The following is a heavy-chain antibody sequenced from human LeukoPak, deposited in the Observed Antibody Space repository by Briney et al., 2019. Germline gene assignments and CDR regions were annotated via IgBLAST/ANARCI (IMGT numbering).Heavy chain of an antibody. J-gene: IGHJ3*02. CDR2: ISYDGSNK. CDR3: ARGRDYDSSGYPDAFDI. D-gene: IGHD3-22*01. CDR1: GFTFSSYA. V-gene: IGHV3-30-3*01. Sequence: GGSLRLSCAASGFTFSSYAMHWVRQAPGKGLEWVAVISYDGSNKYYADSVKGRFTISRDNSKNTLYLQMNSLRAEDTAVYYCARGRDYDSSGYPDAFDIWGQGTMVTVSS.